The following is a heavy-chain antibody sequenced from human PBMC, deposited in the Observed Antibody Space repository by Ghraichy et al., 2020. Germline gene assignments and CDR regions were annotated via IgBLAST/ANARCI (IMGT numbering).Heavy chain of an antibody. V-gene: IGHV4-39*07. J-gene: IGHJ4*02. CDR3: ARVRGLEHDY. CDR2: IYYSGST. CDR1: GGSISSSSYY. D-gene: IGHD1/OR15-1a*01. Sequence: SETLSLTCTVSGGSISSSSYYWGWIRQPPRKGLEWIGSIYYSGSTYYNPSLKSRVTISVDTSKNQFSLKLSSVTAADTAVYYCARVRGLEHDYWGQGTLVTVSS.